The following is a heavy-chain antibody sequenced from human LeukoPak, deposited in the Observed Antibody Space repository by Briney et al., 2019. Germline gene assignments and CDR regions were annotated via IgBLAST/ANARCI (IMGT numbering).Heavy chain of an antibody. Sequence: ASVKVSCKASGYTFTGYYMHWVRQAPGQGLEWMGWINPNSGGPKYAQKFQGRVTMTRDTSISTAYMELSRLRSDDTAMYSCARAQYYYDTSGYQFDYWGQGTLVTVSS. CDR2: INPNSGGP. D-gene: IGHD3-22*01. V-gene: IGHV1-2*02. CDR1: GYTFTGYY. J-gene: IGHJ4*02. CDR3: ARAQYYYDTSGYQFDY.